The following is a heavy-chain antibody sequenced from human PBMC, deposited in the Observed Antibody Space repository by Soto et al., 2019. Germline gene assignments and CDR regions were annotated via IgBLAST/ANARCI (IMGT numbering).Heavy chain of an antibody. CDR1: GGTFSSYT. Sequence: QVQLVQSGAEVKKPGSSVKVSCKASGGTFSSYTISWVRQAPGQGLEWMGRIIPILGIANYAQKFQGRVTITADKSTSTAYMELSSPRSEDTAVYYCARDSIAVAGAYYFDYWGQGTLVTVSS. J-gene: IGHJ4*02. CDR3: ARDSIAVAGAYYFDY. V-gene: IGHV1-69*08. CDR2: IIPILGIA. D-gene: IGHD6-19*01.